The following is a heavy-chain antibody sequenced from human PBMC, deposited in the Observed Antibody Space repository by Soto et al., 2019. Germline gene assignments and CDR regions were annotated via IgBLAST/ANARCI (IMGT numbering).Heavy chain of an antibody. CDR3: ARVWGAARVIDY. Sequence: TSETLSLICTVSGGSISRFYWSWIRQPPGKGLEWIGYIYYSGSTNYNPSLKSRVTISVDTSKNQFSLKLSSVTAADTAVYYCARVWGAARVIDYWGQGTLVTVSS. D-gene: IGHD6-25*01. V-gene: IGHV4-59*01. CDR1: GGSISRFY. CDR2: IYYSGST. J-gene: IGHJ4*02.